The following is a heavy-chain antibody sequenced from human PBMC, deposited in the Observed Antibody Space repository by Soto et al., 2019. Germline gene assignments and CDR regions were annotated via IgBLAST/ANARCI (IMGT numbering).Heavy chain of an antibody. D-gene: IGHD3-16*02. J-gene: IGHJ4*02. V-gene: IGHV1-24*01. CDR3: ATHYVWGSFRYMGSDY. CDR1: GYTLTELS. CDR2: FDPEDGET. Sequence: ASVKVSCKVSGYTLTELSMHWVRQAPGKGLEWMGGFDPEDGETIYAQKFQGRVTMTEDTSTDTAYMELSSLRSEDTAVYYCATHYVWGSFRYMGSDYWGQGTLVTXSS.